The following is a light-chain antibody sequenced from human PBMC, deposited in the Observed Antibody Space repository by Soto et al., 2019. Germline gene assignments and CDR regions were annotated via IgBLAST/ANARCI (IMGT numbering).Light chain of an antibody. V-gene: IGLV2-8*01. Sequence: QSVLTQPPSASGSPGRSVTISCTGTSSDVGGYDYVSWFQQHPGKAPKLIIYEVTKRPSGVPDRFSASKSGNTASLTVSGLQGEDEADYYCSSFVAGNNYWVFGGGTKLTVL. CDR2: EVT. CDR3: SSFVAGNNYWV. J-gene: IGLJ3*02. CDR1: SSDVGGYDY.